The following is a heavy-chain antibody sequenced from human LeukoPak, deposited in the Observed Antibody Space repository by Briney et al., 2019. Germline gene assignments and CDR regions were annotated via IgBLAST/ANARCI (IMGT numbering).Heavy chain of an antibody. J-gene: IGHJ6*03. CDR1: GGTFSSYA. CDR2: IIPIFGTA. V-gene: IGHV1-69*05. Sequence: SVKVSCKASGGTFSSYAISWVRQAPGQGREWMGGIIPIFGTANYAQKFQGRVTITTDESTSTAYMELSSLRSEDTAVYYCARNPRDFWSGYYPLGDYYYYMDVWGKGTTVTVSS. CDR3: ARNPRDFWSGYYPLGDYYYYMDV. D-gene: IGHD3-3*01.